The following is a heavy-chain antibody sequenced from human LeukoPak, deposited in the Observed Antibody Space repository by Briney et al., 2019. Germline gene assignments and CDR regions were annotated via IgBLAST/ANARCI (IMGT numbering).Heavy chain of an antibody. J-gene: IGHJ4*02. CDR2: IRSKTNSYAT. D-gene: IGHD2-15*01. V-gene: IGHV3-73*01. CDR1: GFTFSGSA. Sequence: GGSLRLSCAASGFTFSGSAMHWVRQASGKGLEWVGRIRSKTNSYATSYAASVKGRFALSRDDSKNTLYLQMNSLRVEDTAVYYCANPGLGSGRRDWGQGILVTVSS. CDR3: ANPGLGSGRRD.